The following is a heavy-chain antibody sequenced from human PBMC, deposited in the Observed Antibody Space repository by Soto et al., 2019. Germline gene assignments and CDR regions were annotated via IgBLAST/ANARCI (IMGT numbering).Heavy chain of an antibody. J-gene: IGHJ6*02. CDR1: GDSVTRSNW. Sequence: SETLSLTCAVSGDSVTRSNWWSWVRQSPGKGLECIGEIYHSGNTKYNPSLKSRITMSVDKAKNQFSLKMTSVTAADTAVYYCATSGWNEDFYYYYGMDVWGQGTTVTVSS. CDR3: ATSGWNEDFYYYYGMDV. D-gene: IGHD6-19*01. V-gene: IGHV4-4*02. CDR2: IYHSGNT.